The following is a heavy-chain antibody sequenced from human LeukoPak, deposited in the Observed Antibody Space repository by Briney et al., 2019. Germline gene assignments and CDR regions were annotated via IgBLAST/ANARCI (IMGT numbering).Heavy chain of an antibody. V-gene: IGHV3-74*01. CDR1: GFTFSSYW. CDR3: ARPTKEGSSWYWWFDP. J-gene: IGHJ5*02. Sequence: GGALRLSYAASGFTFSSYWMHWVRQALGKGLVWVSRINNDGSSTSYADSVKGRFTISRDNAKNTLYLQMNSLRAEDTAVYYCARPTKEGSSWYWWFDPWGQGTLVTVSS. D-gene: IGHD6-13*01. CDR2: INNDGSST.